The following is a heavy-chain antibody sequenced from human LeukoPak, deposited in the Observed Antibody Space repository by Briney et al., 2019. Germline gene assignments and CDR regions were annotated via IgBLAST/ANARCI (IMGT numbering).Heavy chain of an antibody. CDR2: IYYSGST. CDR3: ARDFRGPRYCSSTSCSIFDY. J-gene: IGHJ4*02. Sequence: PSETLSLTCTVSGGSISSYYWSWIRQPPGKGLEWIGYIYYSGSTNYNPSLKSRVTVSVDTSKNQFSLKLSSVTAADTAVYYCARDFRGPRYCSSTSCSIFDYWGQGTLVTVSS. CDR1: GGSISSYY. V-gene: IGHV4-59*01. D-gene: IGHD2-2*01.